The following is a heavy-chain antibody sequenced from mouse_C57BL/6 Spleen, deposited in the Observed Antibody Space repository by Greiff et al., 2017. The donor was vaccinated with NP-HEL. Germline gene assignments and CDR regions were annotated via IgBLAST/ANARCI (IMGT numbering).Heavy chain of an antibody. Sequence: EVQLQQSGPELVKPGASVKISCKASGYSFTGYYMNWVKQSPEQSLEWIGEINPSTGGTTYNQKFKAKATLTVDKSSSTAYMQLKSLTSEDSAVYYCASEDSPRGYWGQGTTLTVSS. CDR1: GYSFTGYY. V-gene: IGHV1-42*01. CDR2: INPSTGGT. J-gene: IGHJ2*01. CDR3: ASEDSPRGY.